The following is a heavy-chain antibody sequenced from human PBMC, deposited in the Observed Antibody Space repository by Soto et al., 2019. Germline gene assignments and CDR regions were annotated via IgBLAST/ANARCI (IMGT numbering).Heavy chain of an antibody. V-gene: IGHV3-30*18. CDR3: AKRRGDHSNYSWGIDV. CDR2: ISYDGSHK. CDR1: GFTFRNYG. Sequence: PGGSLRLSCAASGFTFRNYGMHWVRQAPGKGLVWVTVISYDGSHKYYADYVKGRFTISRDNSKNTVYLEMNSLRDEDTAVYYCAKRRGDHSNYSWGIDVWGQGTTVT. J-gene: IGHJ6*02. D-gene: IGHD4-4*01.